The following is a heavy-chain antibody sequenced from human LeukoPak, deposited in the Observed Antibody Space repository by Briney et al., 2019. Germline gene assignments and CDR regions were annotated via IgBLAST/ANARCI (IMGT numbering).Heavy chain of an antibody. CDR3: AREPYCSGGSCYSIDY. V-gene: IGHV1-2*02. CDR1: GYTFTGYY. J-gene: IGHJ4*02. Sequence: ASVKVSCKASGYTFTGYYMHWVRQAPGQGLEWMGWINPNSGGTNYAQKFQGRVTMTRDTPISTAYMELSRLRSDDTAVYYCAREPYCSGGSCYSIDYWGQGTLVTVSS. CDR2: INPNSGGT. D-gene: IGHD2-15*01.